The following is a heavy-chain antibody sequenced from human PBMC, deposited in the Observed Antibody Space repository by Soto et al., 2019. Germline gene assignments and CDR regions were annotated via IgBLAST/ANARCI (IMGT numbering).Heavy chain of an antibody. Sequence: PSETLSLTCAVYGGSFSGYYWSWIRQPPGKGLEWIGEINHSGSTNYNPSLKSRVTISVDTSKSQFSLKLSSVTAADTAVYYCARGGGSYGYDYWGQGTLVTVSS. CDR2: INHSGST. V-gene: IGHV4-34*01. J-gene: IGHJ4*02. D-gene: IGHD5-18*01. CDR1: GGSFSGYY. CDR3: ARGGGSYGYDY.